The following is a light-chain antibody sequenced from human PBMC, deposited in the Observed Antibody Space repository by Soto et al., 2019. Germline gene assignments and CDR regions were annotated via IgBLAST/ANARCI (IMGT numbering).Light chain of an antibody. V-gene: IGKV1-39*01. CDR3: QQSYTTPLT. CDR2: FAS. Sequence: IQRTQSPTSLSASVGDRVTITCRASQSVSNYLNWYQQKVGKAPQLLIYFASTLQKGVPSRFSGSGSGTDFTLTISSLQPEDFATYFCQQSYTTPLTFGGGTKVDIK. J-gene: IGKJ4*01. CDR1: QSVSNY.